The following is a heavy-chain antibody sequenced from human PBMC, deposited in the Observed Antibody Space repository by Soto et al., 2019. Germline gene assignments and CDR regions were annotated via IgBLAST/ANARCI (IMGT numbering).Heavy chain of an antibody. D-gene: IGHD2-21*02. V-gene: IGHV1-69*06. CDR1: GGTFSSYA. Sequence: ASVKVSCKASGGTFSSYAISWVRQAPGQGLEWMGGIIPIFGTANYAQKFQGRVTITADKSTSTAYMELSSLRAEDTALYYCAKDQNRVGFIDVVVTANYGTDVWGQGTTVTVSS. J-gene: IGHJ6*02. CDR3: AKDQNRVGFIDVVVTANYGTDV. CDR2: IIPIFGTA.